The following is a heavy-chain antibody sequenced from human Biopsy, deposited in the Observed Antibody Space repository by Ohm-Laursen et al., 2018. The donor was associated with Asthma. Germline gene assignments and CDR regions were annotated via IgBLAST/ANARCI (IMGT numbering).Heavy chain of an antibody. CDR2: IHSVFGTT. D-gene: IGHD2-2*01. V-gene: IGHV1-69*13. CDR3: ARKAGSCISRTCYSLDF. Sequence: SLKVSCKSLGGTFNTYVIGWVRPAPGLGLSWMGGIHSVFGTTTYPQKFQDRVTITADDSTSTAYMELSSLRSEDTAVYYCARKAGSCISRTCYSLDFWGQGTLVTVSA. CDR1: GGTFNTYV. J-gene: IGHJ4*02.